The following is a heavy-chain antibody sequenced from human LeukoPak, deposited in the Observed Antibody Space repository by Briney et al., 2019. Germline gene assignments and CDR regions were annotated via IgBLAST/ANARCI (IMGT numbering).Heavy chain of an antibody. V-gene: IGHV3-23*01. CDR3: AKVIDNWYSGGYYYGMDV. D-gene: IGHD1-1*01. Sequence: PGGSLRLSCAASGFTFSSYAMSWVRQAPGKGLEWVSAISGSGGSTYYADFVKGRFTISRDNSKNTLYLQMNSLRAEDTAVYYCAKVIDNWYSGGYYYGMDVWGQGTTVTVSS. CDR1: GFTFSSYA. CDR2: ISGSGGST. J-gene: IGHJ6*02.